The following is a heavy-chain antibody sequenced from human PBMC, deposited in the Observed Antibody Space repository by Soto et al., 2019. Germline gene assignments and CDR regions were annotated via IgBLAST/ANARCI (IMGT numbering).Heavy chain of an antibody. J-gene: IGHJ4*02. CDR1: GGSISNSGYY. Sequence: QLQLQESGPGLVKPSETLSLTCTVSGGSISNSGYYWGWIRQPPGKGLEWIGSVYFIGRSTYDNPSLKSRVTISVDTLKNQFSLRLSSVTAADTAVYYCARHVFYGSGTYYLFDSWGQGILATVSS. CDR2: VYFIGRST. D-gene: IGHD3-10*01. V-gene: IGHV4-39*01. CDR3: ARHVFYGSGTYYLFDS.